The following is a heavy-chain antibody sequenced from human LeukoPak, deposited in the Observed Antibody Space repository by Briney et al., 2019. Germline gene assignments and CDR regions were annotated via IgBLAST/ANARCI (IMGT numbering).Heavy chain of an antibody. D-gene: IGHD6-13*01. J-gene: IGHJ4*02. CDR3: ARGSSSWVIDY. Sequence: PSETLSLTCAVCGGSFSGYYWSWIRQPPGKGLEWIGEINHSGSTNYNPSLKSRVTISVNTSKNQFSLKLSSVTAADTAVYYCARGSSSWVIDYWGQGTLVTVSS. V-gene: IGHV4-34*01. CDR2: INHSGST. CDR1: GGSFSGYY.